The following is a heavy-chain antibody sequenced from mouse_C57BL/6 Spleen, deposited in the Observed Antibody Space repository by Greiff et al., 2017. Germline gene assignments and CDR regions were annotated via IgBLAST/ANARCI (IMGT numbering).Heavy chain of an antibody. D-gene: IGHD2-4*01. CDR1: GYTFTDYY. CDR3: AYYDVAWFAY. J-gene: IGHJ3*01. CDR2: INPNNGGT. V-gene: IGHV1-26*01. Sequence: VQLQQSGPELVKPGASVKISCKASGYTFTDYYMNWVKQSHGKSLEWIGDINPNNGGTSYNQKFKGKATLTVDKSSSTAYMELRSLTSEDSAVYYCAYYDVAWFAYWGQGTLVTVSA.